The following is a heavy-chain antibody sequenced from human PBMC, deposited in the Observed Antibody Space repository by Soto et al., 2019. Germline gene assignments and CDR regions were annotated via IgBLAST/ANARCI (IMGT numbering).Heavy chain of an antibody. Sequence: LRLSCAASGFTFSSYAMSWVRQAPGKGLEWVSAISGSGGSTYYADSVKGRFTISRDNSKNTLYLQMNSLRAEDTAVYYCAKEGPGWYYDSSGNYYGDAFDIWGQGTMVTVSS. CDR3: AKEGPGWYYDSSGNYYGDAFDI. CDR1: GFTFSSYA. CDR2: ISGSGGST. J-gene: IGHJ3*02. D-gene: IGHD3-22*01. V-gene: IGHV3-23*01.